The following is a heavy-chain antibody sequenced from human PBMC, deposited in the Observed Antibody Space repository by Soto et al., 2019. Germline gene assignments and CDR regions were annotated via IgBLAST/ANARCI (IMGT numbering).Heavy chain of an antibody. J-gene: IGHJ4*02. CDR2: IYYSGST. D-gene: IGHD2-21*01. V-gene: IGHV4-31*03. Sequence: QVQLQESGPGLVKPSQTLSLTCTVSGGSISSGGYYWGWIRQPPGKGLECIGYIYYSGSTYYNPSLMSRVSIPVYTSKYLCSLKLGPLPAAATAVCQRVRWVGIACSDSWGQVTRVTVS. CDR1: GGSISSGGYY. CDR3: VRWVGIACSDS.